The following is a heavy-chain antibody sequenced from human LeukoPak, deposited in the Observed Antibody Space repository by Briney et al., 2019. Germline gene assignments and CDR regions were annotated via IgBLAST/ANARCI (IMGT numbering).Heavy chain of an antibody. D-gene: IGHD3-10*01. J-gene: IGHJ4*02. CDR3: AREALDYYGSGSYYELDY. Sequence: SWVRQAPGKGLEWVGYIYYSGSTYYNPSLKSRVTISVDTSKNQFSLKLSSVTAADTAVYYCAREALDYYGSGSYYELDYWGQGTLVTVSS. CDR2: IYYSGST. V-gene: IGHV4-31*02.